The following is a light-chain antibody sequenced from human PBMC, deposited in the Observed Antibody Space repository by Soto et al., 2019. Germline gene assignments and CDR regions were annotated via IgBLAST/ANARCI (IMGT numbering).Light chain of an antibody. CDR2: KAS. V-gene: IGKV1-5*03. CDR1: QTISSW. CDR3: QHYNSHSGA. J-gene: IGKJ1*01. Sequence: DIQMTQSPSTLSGSVGDRVTITCRASQTISSWLAGYEQKPGKAPKLLIYKASILKSGVPSRFSGSESGTEFTLTISSLQSDDFASYYCQHYNSHSGAFGQGTKV.